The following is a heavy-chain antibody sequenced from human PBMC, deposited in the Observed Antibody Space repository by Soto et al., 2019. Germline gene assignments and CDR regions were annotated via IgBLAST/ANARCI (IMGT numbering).Heavy chain of an antibody. CDR1: GFTFDNYA. V-gene: IGHV3-9*01. Sequence: SLRLSCAASGFTFDNYAMHWVRQAPGKGLEWVSGISWNSGNIGYADSVKGRFTIARDNAKTSLYLEMNSLRAEDTALYYCAKSLKIFGLATTRSGPLDSWGQGALVTVS. CDR2: ISWNSGNI. D-gene: IGHD3-3*01. J-gene: IGHJ4*02. CDR3: AKSLKIFGLATTRSGPLDS.